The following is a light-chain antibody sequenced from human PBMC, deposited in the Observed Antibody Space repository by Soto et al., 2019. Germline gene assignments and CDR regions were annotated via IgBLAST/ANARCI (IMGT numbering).Light chain of an antibody. CDR3: SSYTSTNTRYV. J-gene: IGLJ1*01. CDR2: EVS. Sequence: QSALTQPASVSGSPGQSITISCTGTSSDVGAYNYVSWYQQYPGKAPKLMIYEVSNRPSGVSNRFSGSKSGNTASLTISGIQAEDEADYYCSSYTSTNTRYVFGSGTKLTVL. V-gene: IGLV2-14*01. CDR1: SSDVGAYNY.